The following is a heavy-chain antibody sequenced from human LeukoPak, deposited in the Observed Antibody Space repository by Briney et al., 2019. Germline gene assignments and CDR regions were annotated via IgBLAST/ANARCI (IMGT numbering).Heavy chain of an antibody. D-gene: IGHD3-10*01. CDR1: GFTFSSYG. Sequence: PGRSLRLSCAASGFTFSSYGMHWVRQAPGKGLEWVAVISYDGSNKYYADSVKGRFTISRDNSKNTLYLQMNSLRAEDTAVYYCAKDRTMVRGVIIRTLPDYWGQGTLVTVSS. J-gene: IGHJ4*02. CDR3: AKDRTMVRGVIIRTLPDY. CDR2: ISYDGSNK. V-gene: IGHV3-30*18.